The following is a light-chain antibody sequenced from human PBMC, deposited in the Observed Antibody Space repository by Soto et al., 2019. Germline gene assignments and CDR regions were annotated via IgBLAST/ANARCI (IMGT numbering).Light chain of an antibody. CDR1: QSVSSSY. CDR2: GAS. V-gene: IGKV3-20*01. Sequence: ENVLRATPGTPFLCLREKNTPSCGASQSVSSSYLAWYQQKPGQAPRLLIYGASSRATGIPDRFSGSGSGTDFTLTISRLEPEDFAVYYCQQYGRVSSRTFGQGTNV. CDR3: QQYGRVSSRT. J-gene: IGKJ1*01.